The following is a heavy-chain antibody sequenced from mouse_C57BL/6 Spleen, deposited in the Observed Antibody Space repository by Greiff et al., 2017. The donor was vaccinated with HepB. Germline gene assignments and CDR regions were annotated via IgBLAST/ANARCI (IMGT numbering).Heavy chain of an antibody. CDR1: GYSITSGYY. Sequence: EVQLQQSGPGLVQPSQSLSLTCSVTGYSITSGYYWNWIRQFPGNKLEWMGYISYDGSNNYNPSLKNRISITRDTSKNQFFLKLNSVTTEDTATYYCAREGGSFDYWGQGTTLTVSS. CDR2: ISYDGSN. V-gene: IGHV3-6*01. J-gene: IGHJ2*01. CDR3: AREGGSFDY.